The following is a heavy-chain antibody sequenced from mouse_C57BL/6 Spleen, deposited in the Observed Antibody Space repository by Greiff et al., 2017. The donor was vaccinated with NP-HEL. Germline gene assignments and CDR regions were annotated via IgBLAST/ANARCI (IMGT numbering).Heavy chain of an antibody. CDR1: GFSLTSYG. D-gene: IGHD3-2*02. CDR2: IWGVGST. J-gene: IGHJ3*01. Sequence: QVQLKESGPGLVAPSQCLSITCTVSGFSLTSYGVDWVRQSPGKGLEWLGVIWGVGSTNYNSALKSRLSISKDNSKSQVYFNMTSLQTDDTALYYCASSYSSVGLAYWGQGTLVTVSA. V-gene: IGHV2-6*01. CDR3: ASSYSSVGLAY.